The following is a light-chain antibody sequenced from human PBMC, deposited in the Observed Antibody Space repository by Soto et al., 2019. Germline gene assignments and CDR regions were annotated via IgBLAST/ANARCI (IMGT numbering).Light chain of an antibody. V-gene: IGLV2-14*01. Sequence: QSVLTQPASVSGSPGQSITISCTGTSSDVGTYNYVSWYQQHPGKAPKLMIYEVYSRPSGVSTRFSGSKSGSTASLTISGLQAEDEADYYCSSYTSSSTLVFGGGTKLTVL. CDR2: EVY. J-gene: IGLJ2*01. CDR1: SSDVGTYNY. CDR3: SSYTSSSTLV.